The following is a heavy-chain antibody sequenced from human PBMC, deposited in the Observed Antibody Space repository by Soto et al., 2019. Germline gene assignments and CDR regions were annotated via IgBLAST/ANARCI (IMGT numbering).Heavy chain of an antibody. CDR2: IYYSGST. D-gene: IGHD3-22*01. V-gene: IGHV4-31*03. Sequence: SETLSLTCTVSGGSISSGGYYWSWIRQHPGKGLEWIGYIYYSGSTYYNPSLKSRVTISVDTPKNQFSLKLSSVTAADTAVYYCARTYYYDSSGYYGYYFDYWGQGTLVTVSS. CDR1: GGSISSGGYY. J-gene: IGHJ4*02. CDR3: ARTYYYDSSGYYGYYFDY.